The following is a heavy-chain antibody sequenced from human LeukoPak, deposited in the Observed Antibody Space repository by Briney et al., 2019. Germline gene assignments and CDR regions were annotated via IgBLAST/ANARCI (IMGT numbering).Heavy chain of an antibody. D-gene: IGHD3-22*01. CDR1: GYTFTGYY. CDR2: INPNSGGT. Sequence: ASVKVSCKASGYTFTGYYMHWVRQAPGQGLEWMGRINPNSGGTNYAQKFQGRVTMTRDTSISTAYMELSRLRSDDTAVYYCARDDYDSSGYYRYWGQGTLVTVSP. V-gene: IGHV1-2*06. CDR3: ARDDYDSSGYYRY. J-gene: IGHJ4*02.